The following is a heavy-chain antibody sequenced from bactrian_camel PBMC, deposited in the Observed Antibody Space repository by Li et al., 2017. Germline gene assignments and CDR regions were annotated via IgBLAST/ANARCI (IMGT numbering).Heavy chain of an antibody. CDR2: IMQDSPRA. CDR1: GFTFRNFP. V-gene: IGHV3S40*01. J-gene: IGHJ4*01. D-gene: IGHD3*01. Sequence: VQLVESGGGLVRPGGSLRLSCVASGFTFRNFPMTWVRQRSGQGLEWVASIMQDSPRAEYADSVKGRFTISRDNTKRVLYLQLNSLKTEDTAKYICAKGIQKCPGLYCRPEGQGTQVTV.